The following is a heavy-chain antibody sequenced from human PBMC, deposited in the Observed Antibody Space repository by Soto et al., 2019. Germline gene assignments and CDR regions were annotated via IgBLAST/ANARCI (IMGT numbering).Heavy chain of an antibody. CDR2: IYYSGST. V-gene: IGHV4-39*01. Sequence: QLQLQESGPGLVKPSETLSLTCTVSGGSISSSYYWGWIRQPPGKGLEWIGSIYYSGSTYYNPSLXSXAXIXXDTSTNQFSLKLSSVTAADTAVYYCATVWFGESQHWGQGTLVTVSS. J-gene: IGHJ1*01. D-gene: IGHD3-10*01. CDR3: ATVWFGESQH. CDR1: GGSISSSYY.